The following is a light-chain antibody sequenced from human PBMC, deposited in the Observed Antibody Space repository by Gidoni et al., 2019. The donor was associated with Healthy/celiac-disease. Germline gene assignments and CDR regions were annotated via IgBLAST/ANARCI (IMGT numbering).Light chain of an antibody. V-gene: IGKV1-39*01. J-gene: IGKJ2*01. CDR3: QQSYSTPPYT. CDR1: QSISSY. CDR2: AAS. Sequence: DSQMTQSQSSLSASVGDRVTITCRASQSISSYLNWYQQKPGKAPKLLIYAASSLQSGVPSRFSGSGSGTDFTLTISSLQPEDFATYYCQQSYSTPPYTFGQGTKLEIK.